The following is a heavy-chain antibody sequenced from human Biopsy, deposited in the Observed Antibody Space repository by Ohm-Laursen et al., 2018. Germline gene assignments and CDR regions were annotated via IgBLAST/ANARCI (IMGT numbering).Heavy chain of an antibody. J-gene: IGHJ3*01. CDR1: GFAFTLYE. CDR3: ARLNGGTYDASDL. Sequence: SLRLSCAASGFAFTLYEMNWVRQAPGKGMEWISYIYGGGSPVSYADSVKGRFTISRDNAQNSLYLHMNSLRAEDTAVYYCARLNGGTYDASDLWGQGTMVIVSS. D-gene: IGHD1-26*01. CDR2: IYGGGSPV. V-gene: IGHV3-48*03.